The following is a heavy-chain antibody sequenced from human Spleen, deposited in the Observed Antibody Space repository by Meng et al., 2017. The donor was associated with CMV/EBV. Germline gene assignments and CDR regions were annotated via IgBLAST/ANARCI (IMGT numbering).Heavy chain of an antibody. D-gene: IGHD5-12*01. CDR2: ISGSGFST. V-gene: IGHV3-23*01. Sequence: GGSLRLSCAASGFTFSNYAMNWVRQAPGKGPEWVSGISGSGFSTYYADSVKGRFTISRDNSKNTLYLQMNSLRAEDTAVYYCARRLHPAPDPYFDYWGQGTLVTVSS. CDR3: ARRLHPAPDPYFDY. CDR1: GFTFSNYA. J-gene: IGHJ4*02.